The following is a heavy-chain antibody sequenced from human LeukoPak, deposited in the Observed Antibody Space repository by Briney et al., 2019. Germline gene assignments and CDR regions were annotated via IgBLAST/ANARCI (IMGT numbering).Heavy chain of an antibody. CDR1: GGSISSGDYY. D-gene: IGHD2-21*02. V-gene: IGHV4-30-4*01. Sequence: SETLSLTCTVSGGSISSGDYYWSWIRQPPGKGLEWIGYIYYSGSTYYNPSLKSRVTISVDTSKNQFSLKLSSVTAADTAVYYCARYSLPRATGVTLFDYWGQGTLVTVSS. CDR2: IYYSGST. CDR3: ARYSLPRATGVTLFDY. J-gene: IGHJ4*02.